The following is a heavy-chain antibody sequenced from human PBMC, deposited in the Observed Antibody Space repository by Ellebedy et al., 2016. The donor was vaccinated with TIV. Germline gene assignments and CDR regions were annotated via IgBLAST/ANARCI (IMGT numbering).Heavy chain of an antibody. Sequence: GESLKISCVASGFTFSNYVMHWVRQAPGKGPEWVAMIRFDSSNEYYADSVRGRFTISRDNSKNTLYLRMNSLRHEDTALYYCISDIVGEGFDNWGQGTMVTVSS. D-gene: IGHD3-10*01. J-gene: IGHJ3*02. CDR2: IRFDSSNE. CDR1: GFTFSNYV. CDR3: ISDIVGEGFDN. V-gene: IGHV3-30*02.